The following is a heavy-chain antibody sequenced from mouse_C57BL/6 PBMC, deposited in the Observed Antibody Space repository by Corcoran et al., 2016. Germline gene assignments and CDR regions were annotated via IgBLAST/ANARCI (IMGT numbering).Heavy chain of an antibody. Sequence: QVQLQQSGAELSRPGASVKLCSKASGYTFTSYAISWVKQRTGQGREWIGEIYPRSGNTYYNEKFKGKATLTPDKSSSTAYMELRSLTSEDSAVYFCARTYYSNYGDYWGQGTTLTVSS. CDR1: GYTFTSYA. CDR3: ARTYYSNYGDY. D-gene: IGHD2-5*01. CDR2: IYPRSGNT. V-gene: IGHV1-81*01. J-gene: IGHJ2*01.